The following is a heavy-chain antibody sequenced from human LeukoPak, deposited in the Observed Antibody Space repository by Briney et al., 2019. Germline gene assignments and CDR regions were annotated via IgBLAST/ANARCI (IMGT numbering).Heavy chain of an antibody. D-gene: IGHD1-7*01. CDR2: ISGSGRYT. CDR1: GFTFSSYA. Sequence: GGSLRLSCAASGFTFSSYAMSWVRQAPGKGLEWVSAISGSGRYTFYADSVKGRFTISRDNSKNTLYVQMNSLRAEDTAVYYCAKDSRSWNYLFYYGMDVWGQGTTVTVSS. J-gene: IGHJ6*02. V-gene: IGHV3-23*01. CDR3: AKDSRSWNYLFYYGMDV.